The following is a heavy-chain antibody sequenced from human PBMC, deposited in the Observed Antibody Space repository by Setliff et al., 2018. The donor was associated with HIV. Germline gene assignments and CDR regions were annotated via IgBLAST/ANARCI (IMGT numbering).Heavy chain of an antibody. CDR3: ARVGRYSSSFYYMDV. CDR1: GGSISSSSYY. Sequence: SETLSLTCTVSGGSISSSSYYWGWIRQPPGKGLEWIGSIYYSGSTYYNPSLKSRVTISVDTSKNQFSLKLSSVTAADTAVYYCARVGRYSSSFYYMDVWGKGTTVTVSS. J-gene: IGHJ6*03. V-gene: IGHV4-39*01. D-gene: IGHD6-6*01. CDR2: IYYSGST.